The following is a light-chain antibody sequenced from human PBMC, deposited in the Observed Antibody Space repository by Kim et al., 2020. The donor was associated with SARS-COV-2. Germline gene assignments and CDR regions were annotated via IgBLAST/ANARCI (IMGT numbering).Light chain of an antibody. CDR3: GTWDSSLSAGPWV. CDR2: DNN. J-gene: IGLJ3*02. Sequence: QSVLTQPPSVSAAPGQKVTISCSGSSSNIGNNYVSWYQQLPGTAPKLLIYDNNNRPSGVPDRFSGSKSGTSATLGITGLQTGDEADYYCGTWDSSLSAGPWVFGGGTQLTVL. CDR1: SSNIGNNY. V-gene: IGLV1-51*01.